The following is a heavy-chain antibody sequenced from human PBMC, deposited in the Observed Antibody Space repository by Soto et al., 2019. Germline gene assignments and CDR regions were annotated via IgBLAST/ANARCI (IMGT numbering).Heavy chain of an antibody. CDR3: ARENGHCTDACNRGAFDI. Sequence: EVQVVESGGGLVKPGGSLRLSCAASGFTFSEYSFLWVRQAPGKGLEWLSFIANGDNHIFYSDSVKGRFTLSRDNAKNSVYLQLNSLRADDSAVYYCARENGHCTDACNRGAFDIWGQGTMVTVSS. D-gene: IGHD2-2*01. J-gene: IGHJ3*02. V-gene: IGHV3-21*01. CDR1: GFTFSEYS. CDR2: IANGDNHI.